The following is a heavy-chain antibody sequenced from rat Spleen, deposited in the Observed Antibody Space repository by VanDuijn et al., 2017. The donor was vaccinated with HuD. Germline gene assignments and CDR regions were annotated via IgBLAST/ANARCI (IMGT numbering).Heavy chain of an antibody. CDR2: INSAGST. CDR3: AKTTVAYYYVMDA. Sequence: EVQLQESGPGLVKPSQSISLTCSVTGYSITNNYWGWIRKFPGNKLEWMGYINSAGSTNYNPSLKSRISITRDTSKNQFFLQVNSVNTADTATYYCAKTTVAYYYVMDAWGQGASVTVSS. J-gene: IGHJ4*01. D-gene: IGHD1-3*01. V-gene: IGHV3-3*01. CDR1: GYSITNNY.